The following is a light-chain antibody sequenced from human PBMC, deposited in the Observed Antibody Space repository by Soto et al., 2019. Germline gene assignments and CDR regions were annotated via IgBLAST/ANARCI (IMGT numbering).Light chain of an antibody. CDR3: QSYDSSLSDWV. J-gene: IGLJ3*02. Sequence: QSVLTQPPSVSGAPGQRVTISCTGXSXXXGSGYDVHWYQQLPGTAPKLLIYGNTNRPSGVPDRFSGSKSGTSASLAITGLQAEDEADYYCQSYDSSLSDWVFGGGTKLTVL. V-gene: IGLV1-40*01. CDR1: SXXXGSGYD. CDR2: GNT.